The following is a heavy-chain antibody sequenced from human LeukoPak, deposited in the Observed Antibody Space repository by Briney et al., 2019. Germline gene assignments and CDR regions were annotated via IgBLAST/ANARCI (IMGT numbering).Heavy chain of an antibody. CDR1: GFTVSSNY. V-gene: IGHV3-66*01. CDR2: IYSGGST. D-gene: IGHD5-18*01. CDR3: ARDLGYIYGYYYYGMDV. Sequence: GGSLRLSCAASGFTVSSNYMRWVRQAPGKGREWVSGIYSGGSTYHADAGKGGFTISRDISKNTLYLQMNSLRSEDTAVYYCARDLGYIYGYYYYGMDVWGQGTTVTVSS. J-gene: IGHJ6*02.